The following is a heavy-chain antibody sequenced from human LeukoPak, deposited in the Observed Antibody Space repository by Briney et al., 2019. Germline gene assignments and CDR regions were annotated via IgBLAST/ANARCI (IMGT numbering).Heavy chain of an antibody. V-gene: IGHV3-74*01. J-gene: IGHJ6*04. CDR3: AELGITMIGGV. CDR1: GFTFSSYW. Sequence: GGSLRLSCAASGFTFSSYWMHWVRQAPGKGLVWVSRIKSDGSSTTYADSVKGRFTISRDNAKNSLYLQMNSLRAEDTAVYYCAELGITMIGGVWGKGTTVTISS. D-gene: IGHD3-10*02. CDR2: IKSDGSST.